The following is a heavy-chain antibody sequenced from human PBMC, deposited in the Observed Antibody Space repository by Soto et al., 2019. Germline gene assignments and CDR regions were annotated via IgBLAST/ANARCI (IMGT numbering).Heavy chain of an antibody. CDR1: GYTFTSYG. V-gene: IGHV1-18*04. CDR3: ARDTPYYYDSSGWAAFDI. Sequence: GASVKVSCKASGYTFTSYGISCVRQAPGQGLEWMGWISAYNGNTNYAQKLQGRVTMTTDTSTSTAYMGLRSLRSDDTAVYYCARDTPYYYDSSGWAAFDIWGQGTMVTVSS. J-gene: IGHJ3*02. CDR2: ISAYNGNT. D-gene: IGHD3-22*01.